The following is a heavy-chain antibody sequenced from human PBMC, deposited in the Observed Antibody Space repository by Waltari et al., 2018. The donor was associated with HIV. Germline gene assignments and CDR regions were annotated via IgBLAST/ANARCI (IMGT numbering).Heavy chain of an antibody. CDR1: GGSINTDSYY. Sequence: LQLQESGPGLVKPSETLSLTCAVSGGSINTDSYYWVWIRQPPGKGLEWIGSISYSGSTFNNPSLRGLVTISVDTSKNRFSLKLSSVTAADTAVYYCTRRYSTTSHPGGAGYFDHWGQGTLVTVSS. J-gene: IGHJ4*02. CDR2: ISYSGST. CDR3: TRRYSTTSHPGGAGYFDH. V-gene: IGHV4-39*02. D-gene: IGHD6-13*01.